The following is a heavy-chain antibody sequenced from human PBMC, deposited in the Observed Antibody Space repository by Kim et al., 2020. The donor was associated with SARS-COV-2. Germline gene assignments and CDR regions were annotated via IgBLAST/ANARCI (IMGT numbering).Heavy chain of an antibody. CDR1: GFTFSSYG. CDR2: ISYDGSNK. V-gene: IGHV3-33*05. J-gene: IGHJ4*02. CDR3: AREEYCSSTSCFIFDY. Sequence: GGSLRLSCAASGFTFSSYGMHWVRQAPGKGLEWVAVISYDGSNKYYADSVKGRFTISRDNSKNTLYLQMNSLRAEDTAVYYCAREEYCSSTSCFIFDYWGQGTLVTVSS. D-gene: IGHD2-2*01.